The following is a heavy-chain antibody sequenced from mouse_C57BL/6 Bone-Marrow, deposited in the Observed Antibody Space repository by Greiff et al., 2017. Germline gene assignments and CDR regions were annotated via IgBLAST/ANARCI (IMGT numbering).Heavy chain of an antibody. V-gene: IGHV7-3*01. CDR1: GFTFTDYY. J-gene: IGHJ3*01. D-gene: IGHD4-1*02. Sequence: EVHLVESGGGLVQPGGSLSLSCAASGFTFTDYYMSWVRQPPGKALEWLGFIRNKANGYTTEYSASVKGRFTISRDNSKSILYLQMNALRAEDSATYYWARSGVQLGPWFAYWGQGTLVTVSA. CDR2: IRNKANGYTT. CDR3: ARSGVQLGPWFAY.